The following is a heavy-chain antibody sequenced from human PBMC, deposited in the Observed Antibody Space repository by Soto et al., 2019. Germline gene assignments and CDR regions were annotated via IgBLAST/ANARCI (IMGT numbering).Heavy chain of an antibody. Sequence: ASVKVSCKTSGYIFTSYGIGWARQAPGQGLEWMGWINTYNGNTNYAQNLQGRVTLTTDTSTSTAYMELRSLRSNDTAIYYCARVDVYVTPSPQDVWGQGNTVTVSS. D-gene: IGHD3-16*01. CDR3: ARVDVYVTPSPQDV. CDR1: GYIFTSYG. J-gene: IGHJ6*02. V-gene: IGHV1-18*01. CDR2: INTYNGNT.